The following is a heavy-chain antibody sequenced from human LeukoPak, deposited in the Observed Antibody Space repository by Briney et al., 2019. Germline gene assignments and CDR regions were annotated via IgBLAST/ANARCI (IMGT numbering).Heavy chain of an antibody. J-gene: IGHJ6*03. V-gene: IGHV1-2*02. CDR1: GYTFTGYY. Sequence: ASVKVSCKASGYTFTGYYMHWVRQAPGQGLEWMGWINPNSGGTNYAQKFQGRVTMTRDTSISTAYMGLSRLRSDDTAVYYCASNVYDFWSGYEPLYYYYYYMDVWGKGTTVTVSS. CDR3: ASNVYDFWSGYEPLYYYYYYMDV. D-gene: IGHD3-3*01. CDR2: INPNSGGT.